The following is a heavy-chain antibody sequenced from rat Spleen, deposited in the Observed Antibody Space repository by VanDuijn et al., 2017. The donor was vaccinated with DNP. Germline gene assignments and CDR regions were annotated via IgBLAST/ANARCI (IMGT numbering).Heavy chain of an antibody. CDR2: IGSDGYAP. CDR1: GFTFSDYY. J-gene: IGHJ2*01. D-gene: IGHD4-3*01. V-gene: IGHV5-22*01. Sequence: EVQLVESGGGLVQPGRSLKLSCAASGFTFSDYYMAWVRQAPTRGLEWVAYIGSDGYAPYYGVSVKGRFTISRDNAKSTLYLQMYSLRSEDMATYYCVRWNSGHFDYWGQGVMVTVSS. CDR3: VRWNSGHFDY.